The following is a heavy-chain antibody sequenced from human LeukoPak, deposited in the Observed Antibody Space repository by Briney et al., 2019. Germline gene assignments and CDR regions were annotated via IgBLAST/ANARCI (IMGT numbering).Heavy chain of an antibody. V-gene: IGHV3-7*01. D-gene: IGHD2-2*01. Sequence: GGSLRLSCAASGFTFSSYWMTWVRQAPGMGLEWVANVKQDGSEKNYVDSVKGRFTISRDNAKNSLYLQMNSLRAEDTAVYYCASGGCTNCYSLCDYWGQGALVTVSS. J-gene: IGHJ4*02. CDR2: VKQDGSEK. CDR1: GFTFSSYW. CDR3: ASGGCTNCYSLCDY.